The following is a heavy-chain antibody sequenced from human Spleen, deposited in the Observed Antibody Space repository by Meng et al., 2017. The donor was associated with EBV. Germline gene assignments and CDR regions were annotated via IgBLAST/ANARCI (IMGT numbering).Heavy chain of an antibody. D-gene: IGHD1-26*01. CDR1: GFTLSGYW. J-gene: IGHJ4*02. CDR2: INSDGNVI. Sequence: VQMWESVGGLVSPGGSLRRSRADSGFTLSGYWVHWIRQAPGKGLVWVSRINSDGNVITYADSVKGRFTISRDNAKNTVYLQMNNVRVEDTAVYYCAKDCFGAKDSWGQGTLVTVSS. V-gene: IGHV3-74*01. CDR3: AKDCFGAKDS.